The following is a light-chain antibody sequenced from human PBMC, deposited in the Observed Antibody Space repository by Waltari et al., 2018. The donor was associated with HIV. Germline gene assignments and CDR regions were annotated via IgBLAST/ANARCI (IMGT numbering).Light chain of an antibody. CDR3: STYAGSNKLV. CDR1: SSDVGPYDY. Sequence: QSALTQPPSASGSPGQSVTISCTGTSSDVGPYDYVYWYQQHPGKAPKPLCYEVTKRPRGVPDRFSGSKSANTASLTVSGLQEDDEADYYCSTYAGSNKLVFGGGTKLTVL. J-gene: IGLJ3*02. CDR2: EVT. V-gene: IGLV2-8*01.